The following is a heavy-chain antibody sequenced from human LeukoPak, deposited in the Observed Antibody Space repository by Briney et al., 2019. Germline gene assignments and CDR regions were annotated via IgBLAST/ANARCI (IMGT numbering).Heavy chain of an antibody. V-gene: IGHV3-23*01. J-gene: IGHJ6*02. CDR3: AKARSSYYSYFGMDV. Sequence: GGSLRLSCAASGFTFGSFAMSWVRQAPGKGLEGVSATTNSGGKTYYADSVKGRFTISRDNSKNTLYLQMNNLRAEDTALYYCAKARSSYYSYFGMDVWGQGTPVTVSS. D-gene: IGHD3-10*01. CDR1: GFTFGSFA. CDR2: TTNSGGKT.